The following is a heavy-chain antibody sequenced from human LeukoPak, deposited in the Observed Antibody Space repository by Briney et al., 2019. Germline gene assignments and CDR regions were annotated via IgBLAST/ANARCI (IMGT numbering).Heavy chain of an antibody. V-gene: IGHV4-39*01. CDR3: ARSLVVTNWFDP. J-gene: IGHJ5*02. D-gene: IGHD4-23*01. Sequence: PSETLSLTCTVSGGSISSSSYYWGWIRQPPGKGLEWIGSIYYSGSTYYNPSLKSRVTISVDTSKSQFSLKLSSVTAADTAVYYCARSLVVTNWFDPWGQGTLVTVSS. CDR2: IYYSGST. CDR1: GGSISSSSYY.